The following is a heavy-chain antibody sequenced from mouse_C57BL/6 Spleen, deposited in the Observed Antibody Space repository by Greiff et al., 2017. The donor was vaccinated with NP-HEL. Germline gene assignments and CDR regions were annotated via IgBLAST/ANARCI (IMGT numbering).Heavy chain of an antibody. CDR3: AREGTTVVAHWYFDV. Sequence: EVQRVESGGGLVKPGGSLKLSCAASGFTFSDYGMHWVRQAPEKGLEWVAYISSGSSTIYYADTVKGRFTITRDNAKNTRFLQMTSLRAEDTAMYYCAREGTTVVAHWYFDVWGTGTTVTVSS. D-gene: IGHD1-1*01. V-gene: IGHV5-17*01. J-gene: IGHJ1*03. CDR2: ISSGSSTI. CDR1: GFTFSDYG.